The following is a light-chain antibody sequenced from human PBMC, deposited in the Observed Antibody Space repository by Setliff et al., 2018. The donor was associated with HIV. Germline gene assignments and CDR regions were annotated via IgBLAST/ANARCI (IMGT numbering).Light chain of an antibody. CDR1: NSDIGTNY. J-gene: IGLJ2*01. Sequence: QSALSQPPSASGTPGQRVTFSCSGSNSDIGTNYVYWYQQLPGTAPKLLIYENNKRPSGIPDRFSGSKSGTSATLGITGLQTGDEADYYCGTWDSSLSAGVFGGGTKVTVL. V-gene: IGLV1-51*02. CDR3: GTWDSSLSAGV. CDR2: ENN.